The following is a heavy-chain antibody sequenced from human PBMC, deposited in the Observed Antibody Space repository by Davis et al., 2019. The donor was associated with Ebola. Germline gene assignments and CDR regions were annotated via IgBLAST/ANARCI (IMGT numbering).Heavy chain of an antibody. J-gene: IGHJ6*02. Sequence: PGGSLRLSCSASGFVFGSYGMHWVRQAPGKGLQYVSAISGNGESTYYADSVKGRFSISRDNSKNTLYLQMSSLRTEDTAVYYCVKADLWNGYNYYGVDVWGQGTTVTVSS. CDR3: VKADLWNGYNYYGVDV. CDR2: ISGNGEST. CDR1: GFVFGSYG. V-gene: IGHV3-64D*06. D-gene: IGHD3-3*01.